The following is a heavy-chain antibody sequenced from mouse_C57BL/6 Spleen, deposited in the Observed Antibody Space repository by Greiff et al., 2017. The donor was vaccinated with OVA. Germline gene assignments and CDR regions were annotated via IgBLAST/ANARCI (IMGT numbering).Heavy chain of an antibody. CDR3: ARSQLGPYYFDY. J-gene: IGHJ2*01. D-gene: IGHD4-1*01. CDR1: GYTFTDYY. CDR2: INPNNGGT. Sequence: EVQLQQSGPELVKPGASVKISCKASGYTFTDYYMNWVKQSHGKSLEWIGDINPNNGGTSYNQKFKGKATLTVDKSSSTAYMELRSLTSEDSAVYYCARSQLGPYYFDYWGQGTTLTVSS. V-gene: IGHV1-26*01.